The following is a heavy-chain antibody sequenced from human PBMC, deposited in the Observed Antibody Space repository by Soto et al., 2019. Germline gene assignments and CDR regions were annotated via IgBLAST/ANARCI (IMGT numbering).Heavy chain of an antibody. J-gene: IGHJ3*01. D-gene: IGHD3-10*01. CDR1: GFSFASYA. CDR3: ARGFGPSLQLGFDV. CDR2: LSYDGNNK. Sequence: QVQLVESGGGVVQPGGSLRLSCAASGFSFASYAFHWVRQAPGKGLEWVAALSYDGNNKYYADSVEGRLTISRDTSTDTLYVQLTSRRSDDTAMYYCARGFGPSLQLGFDVWGQGTMVSVSS. V-gene: IGHV3-30-3*01.